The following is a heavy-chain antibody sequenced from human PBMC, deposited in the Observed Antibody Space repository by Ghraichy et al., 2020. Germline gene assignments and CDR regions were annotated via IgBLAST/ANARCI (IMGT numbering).Heavy chain of an antibody. J-gene: IGHJ6*02. CDR1: GGSISSGSYY. Sequence: SQTLSLTCTVSGGSISSGSYYWSWIRQPAGKGLEWIGRIYTSGSTNYNPSLKSRITISVDTSKNQFSLKLSSVTAADTAVYYCAREGVGKFKPPHDAIYYYYYYGMDVWGQGTTVTVSS. CDR2: IYTSGST. V-gene: IGHV4-61*02. D-gene: IGHD3-3*01. CDR3: AREGVGKFKPPHDAIYYYYYYGMDV.